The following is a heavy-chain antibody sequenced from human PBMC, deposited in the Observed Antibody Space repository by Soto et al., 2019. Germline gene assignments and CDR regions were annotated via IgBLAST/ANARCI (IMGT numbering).Heavy chain of an antibody. D-gene: IGHD3-10*01. V-gene: IGHV4-59*01. CDR3: AKGPLNRYGSGSYVPGNWFDP. CDR1: GGPIRSYH. CDR2: IYYSGST. Sequence: SETLSLTCTVSGGPIRSYHWAWIRQSPGKGLEWLGHIYYSGSTNYNPYLESRVTISVDTPKNQFFLKLSSVTAADTAVYYCAKGPLNRYGSGSYVPGNWFDPWGQGTQVTVSS. J-gene: IGHJ5*02.